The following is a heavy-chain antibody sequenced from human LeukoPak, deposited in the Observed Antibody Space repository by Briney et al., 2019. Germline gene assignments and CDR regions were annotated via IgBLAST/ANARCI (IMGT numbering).Heavy chain of an antibody. CDR3: AKDLERSFSGYEMSPYHYYYMDV. D-gene: IGHD5-12*01. V-gene: IGHV1-69*06. CDR1: GDTFRSYA. CDR2: IIPIFGTT. J-gene: IGHJ6*03. Sequence: GASVTVSCKASGDTFRSYAIIWVRQAPGRGLEWMGGIIPIFGTTNYAQMFQGRVTITADKSTDTAYMELSSLTSEDTAVYYCAKDLERSFSGYEMSPYHYYYMDVWGKGTTVTVSS.